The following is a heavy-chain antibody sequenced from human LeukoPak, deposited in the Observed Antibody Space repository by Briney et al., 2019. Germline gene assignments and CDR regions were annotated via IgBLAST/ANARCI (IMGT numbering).Heavy chain of an antibody. J-gene: IGHJ4*02. CDR2: ISPSGSDT. D-gene: IGHD2-21*01. V-gene: IGHV3-11*06. Sequence: GGSLRLSCAASGFSFSDYYMSWIRQAPGKGLEWLSYISPSGSDTYYPDSVKGRFTISRDNAKDSLYLHMNSLRVEDTAVYYCARATGPRKCGSGYSDYCGQGTLVTVSS. CDR3: ARATGPRKCGSGYSDY. CDR1: GFSFSDYY.